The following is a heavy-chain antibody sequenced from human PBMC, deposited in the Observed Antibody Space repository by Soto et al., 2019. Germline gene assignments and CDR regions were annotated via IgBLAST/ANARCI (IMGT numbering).Heavy chain of an antibody. Sequence: SVKVSCKASGGTFSSYAISWVRQAPGQGLAWMGGIIPIFGTANYAQKFQGRVTNTADESTSTAYMELSSLRSEDTDVYYCARANCSSTSCYVGYYYYGMDVWGQGTTVTVSS. D-gene: IGHD2-2*01. J-gene: IGHJ6*02. CDR2: IIPIFGTA. CDR1: GGTFSSYA. CDR3: ARANCSSTSCYVGYYYYGMDV. V-gene: IGHV1-69*13.